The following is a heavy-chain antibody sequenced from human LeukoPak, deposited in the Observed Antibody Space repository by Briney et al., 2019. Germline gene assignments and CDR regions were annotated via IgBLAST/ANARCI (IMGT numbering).Heavy chain of an antibody. CDR2: ISYDGGYK. Sequence: GGSLRLSCAASGFTFNVRWMHWVRQAPGKGLVWVAVISYDGGYKYCADSVKGRFTISRDNSKNTLYLQINSMRVEDMAVYYCARGYCSSPSCWGFDYWGQGTLVTVSS. J-gene: IGHJ4*02. V-gene: IGHV3-30-3*01. D-gene: IGHD2-2*01. CDR1: GFTFNVRW. CDR3: ARGYCSSPSCWGFDY.